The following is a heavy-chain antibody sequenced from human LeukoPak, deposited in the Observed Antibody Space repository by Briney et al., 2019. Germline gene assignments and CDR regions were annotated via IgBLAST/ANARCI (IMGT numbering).Heavy chain of an antibody. D-gene: IGHD3-10*01. CDR2: ISVSGVTI. V-gene: IGHV3-11*01. J-gene: IGHJ4*02. Sequence: GGSPRLSCAASGFTFSDHDMTWCRQAPGKGLEWVSSISVSGVTIYYADSVRGRFTISRDNAENSLYLQMNSLRVDDTAVYYCARDSAKAPFDFWGQGTLVTVSS. CDR3: ARDSAKAPFDF. CDR1: GFTFSDHD.